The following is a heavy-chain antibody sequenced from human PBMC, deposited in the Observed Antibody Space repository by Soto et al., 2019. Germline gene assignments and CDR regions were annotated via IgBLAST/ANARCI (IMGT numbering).Heavy chain of an antibody. CDR1: GGSISSTNW. J-gene: IGHJ5*02. CDR3: ATLPPRIDVRVLPMPT. CDR2: IYQSGST. D-gene: IGHD1-1*01. V-gene: IGHV4-4*02. Sequence: QVQLRETGPGLVKPSGPLSLTCAVSGGSISSTNWWTWVRQSPGKGLEWICKIYQSGSTNYNPSLRGRVAMSMDMSNNQSSLRIRYMTAADTDVYFCATLPPRIDVRVLPMPTWCQGTLVTVSS.